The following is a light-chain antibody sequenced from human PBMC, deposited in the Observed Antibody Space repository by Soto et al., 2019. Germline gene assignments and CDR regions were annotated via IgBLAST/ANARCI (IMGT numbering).Light chain of an antibody. CDR3: SSYAGSHTYEV. Sequence: QSALTQPASLSGSPGQSITISCTGTSSDIGAYDYVSWFQQHPGKAPKLIIYDVIKRPSGVPNRFSGSKSGNTASLTISGLQTEDEADYHCSSYAGSHTYEVFGGGTKLTVL. V-gene: IGLV2-14*03. CDR2: DVI. J-gene: IGLJ3*02. CDR1: SSDIGAYDY.